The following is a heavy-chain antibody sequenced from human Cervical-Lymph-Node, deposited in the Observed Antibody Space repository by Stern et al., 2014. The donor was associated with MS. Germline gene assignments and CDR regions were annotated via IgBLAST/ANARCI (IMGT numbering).Heavy chain of an antibody. CDR2: INGDGSDP. Sequence: EVQMVESGGGLVQPGGSLRLSCAAYGFTFSTYWMHWVRQAPGKGLVWVSRINGDGSDPTYADSVKGRFTISRDNAKNTLYLQMNSLRAEDTAVYYCAREGYSGYYFDQWGQGTLVTVSS. CDR3: AREGYSGYYFDQ. CDR1: GFTFSTYW. V-gene: IGHV3-74*01. J-gene: IGHJ4*02. D-gene: IGHD5-12*01.